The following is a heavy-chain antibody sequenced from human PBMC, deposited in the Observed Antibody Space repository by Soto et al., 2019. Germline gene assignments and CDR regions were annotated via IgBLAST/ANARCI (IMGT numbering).Heavy chain of an antibody. CDR3: AREKIGYSSQLSWFDP. Sequence: SVKVSCKTSGGTFGSYAISWVRQAPGQGLEWMGGIIPVFVKPNYAQKFQDRVTITADESTNTAYMELSSLRSDDTAVYYCAREKIGYSSQLSWFDPWGQGTLVTVSS. CDR1: GGTFGSYA. V-gene: IGHV1-69*13. CDR2: IIPVFVKP. J-gene: IGHJ5*02. D-gene: IGHD6-13*01.